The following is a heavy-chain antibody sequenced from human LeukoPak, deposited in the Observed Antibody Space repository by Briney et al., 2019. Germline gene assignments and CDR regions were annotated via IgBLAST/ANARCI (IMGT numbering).Heavy chain of an antibody. CDR2: ISGSGDRT. D-gene: IGHD3-16*01. CDR3: ARAEGGLDY. V-gene: IGHV3-23*01. CDR1: GFTFRNYA. J-gene: IGHJ4*02. Sequence: GGSLRLSCAASGFTFRNYALTWVRQAPGKGLEWLSGISGSGDRTNYADSVKGRFTISRDNSKNTLYLQMNSLRAEDTAVYYCARAEGGLDYWGQGTLVTVSS.